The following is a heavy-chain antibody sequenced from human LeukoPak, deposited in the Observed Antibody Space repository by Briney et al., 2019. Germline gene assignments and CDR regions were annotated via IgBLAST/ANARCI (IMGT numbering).Heavy chain of an antibody. Sequence: SETLSLTCTVSGGSISNFYWSWIRQPPGKGLEWIGYFYYSGTTKYNPSLKSRVTISVDTSRSQFSLKLSSVTAADTAVYYCARARLLYTQYYDSSGYYNYWGQGTLVTVSS. V-gene: IGHV4-59*12. CDR2: FYYSGTT. D-gene: IGHD3-22*01. J-gene: IGHJ4*02. CDR3: ARARLLYTQYYDSSGYYNY. CDR1: GGSISNFY.